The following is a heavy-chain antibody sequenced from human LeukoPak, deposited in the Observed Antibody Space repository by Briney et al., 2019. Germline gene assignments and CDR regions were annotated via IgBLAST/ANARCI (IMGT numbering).Heavy chain of an antibody. CDR3: AREGRVSGYDFDC. CDR2: INSDGSSI. V-gene: IGHV3-74*03. Sequence: GGYLRLSCAASGFTFSSYWLHWVRQAPGKGLVWVSRINSDGSSITYADSVKGRFTISRDNAKNTLYLQMNSLRVEDTAVYYCAREGRVSGYDFDCWGQGTLVTVSS. J-gene: IGHJ4*02. CDR1: GFTFSSYW. D-gene: IGHD5-12*01.